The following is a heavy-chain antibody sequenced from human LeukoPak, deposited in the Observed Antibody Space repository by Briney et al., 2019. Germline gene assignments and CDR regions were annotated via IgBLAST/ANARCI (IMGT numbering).Heavy chain of an antibody. J-gene: IGHJ3*01. CDR2: IDCSGKS. Sequence: PSETLSLTCSVSGGSISRSCYYWGRNPQPPGQELEGNGSIDCSGKSYYNPSKKGGNTIYVETSKNHFSLKLSSFTTADTDVYYCARHQDVDTGGDESITMIVVVTDGAFDFWGQGTVVIV. CDR1: GGSISRSCYY. V-gene: IGHV4-39*01. D-gene: IGHD3-22*01. CDR3: ARHQDVDTGGDESITMIVVVTDGAFDF.